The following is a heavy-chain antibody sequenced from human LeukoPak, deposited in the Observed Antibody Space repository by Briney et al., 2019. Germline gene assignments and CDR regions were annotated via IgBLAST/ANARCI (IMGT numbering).Heavy chain of an antibody. V-gene: IGHV3-23*01. D-gene: IGHD3-10*01. J-gene: IGHJ4*02. CDR3: AKDQVVRNTPFYFDC. CDR1: GFTFSTNG. CDR2: ISDSGVRK. Sequence: PGGSLRFSCAASGFTFSTNGVDGVPQGPGKGREWCSIISDSGVRKYYADSVTSPFTISRDNSKMTLYLQMNSLRAEDTAMYYCAKDQVVRNTPFYFDCWGQGTLVSVSS.